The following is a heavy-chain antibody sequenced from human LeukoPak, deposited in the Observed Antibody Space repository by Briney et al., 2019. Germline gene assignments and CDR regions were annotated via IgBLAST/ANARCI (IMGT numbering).Heavy chain of an antibody. CDR3: ASSPDYGGNSVYAFDI. Sequence: SVTVSCKASGGTLSSYAISWVRQAPGQGLEWMGRIIPILGIANYAQKFQGRVTITADKSTSTAYMELSSLRSEDTAVYYCASSPDYGGNSVYAFDIWGQGTMVTVSS. CDR1: GGTLSSYA. CDR2: IIPILGIA. D-gene: IGHD4-17*01. V-gene: IGHV1-69*04. J-gene: IGHJ3*02.